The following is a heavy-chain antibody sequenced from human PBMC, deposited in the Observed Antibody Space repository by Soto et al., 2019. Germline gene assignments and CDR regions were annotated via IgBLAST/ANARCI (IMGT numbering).Heavy chain of an antibody. V-gene: IGHV4-59*01. J-gene: IGHJ4*02. CDR3: ARSVAVPGAHIDY. Sequence: PSETLSLTCSVPGGSISGSYWSWIRQSPGKGLEWLGYVYYTGSTNYSPSLRSRVSISVDTSKNEFSLRLSSLTAADTAVYFCARSVAVPGAHIDYWGQGTQVTVSS. D-gene: IGHD6-19*01. CDR1: GGSISGSY. CDR2: VYYTGST.